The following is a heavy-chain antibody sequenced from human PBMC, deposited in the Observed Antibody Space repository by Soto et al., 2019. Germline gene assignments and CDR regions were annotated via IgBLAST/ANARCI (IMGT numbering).Heavy chain of an antibody. D-gene: IGHD1-1*01. CDR3: ARERGTGTTFDY. Sequence: QVQLVQSGAEVKKPGSSVKVSCKASGGTFSSYTISWVRQAPGQGLEWMGRIIPILGIANYAQKFQGRVTITADKSTSTAYMEMSSLRSEDTAVYYCARERGTGTTFDYWGQGTLVTVSS. J-gene: IGHJ4*02. CDR1: GGTFSSYT. CDR2: IIPILGIA. V-gene: IGHV1-69*08.